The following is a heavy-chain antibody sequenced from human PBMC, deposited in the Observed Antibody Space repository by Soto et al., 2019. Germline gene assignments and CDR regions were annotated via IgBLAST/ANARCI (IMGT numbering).Heavy chain of an antibody. J-gene: IGHJ4*02. CDR3: ARGPRMAYYDFWSGYWDYFDY. D-gene: IGHD3-3*01. CDR2: ISSSSSTI. CDR1: GFTFSSYS. Sequence: GGSLRLSCAASGFTFSSYSMNWVRQAPGKGLEWVSYISSSSSTIYYADSVKGRFTISRDNAKNSLYLQMNSLRDEDTAVYYCARGPRMAYYDFWSGYWDYFDYWGQGTLVTVSS. V-gene: IGHV3-48*02.